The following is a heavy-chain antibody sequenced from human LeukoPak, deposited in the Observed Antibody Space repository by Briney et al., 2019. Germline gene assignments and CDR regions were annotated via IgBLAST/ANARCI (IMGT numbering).Heavy chain of an antibody. J-gene: IGHJ4*02. V-gene: IGHV3-20*04. CDR3: ARYPGISAGATRFDY. CDR1: GFYFDDYG. D-gene: IGHD6-25*01. Sequence: PGGSLTLSCIPYGFYFDDYGMSWVRQAPGKGLEWPSSLSWNVDRTGYPVSLRGRVTISRDNAKNSQYLQTNSVSDEDPAFYYCARYPGISAGATRFDYWAQGTVVTVPS. CDR2: LSWNVDRT.